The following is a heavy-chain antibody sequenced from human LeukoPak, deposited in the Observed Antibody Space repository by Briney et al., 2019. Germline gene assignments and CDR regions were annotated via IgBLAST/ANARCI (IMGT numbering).Heavy chain of an antibody. CDR1: GFTFSSYA. V-gene: IGHV3-23*01. Sequence: GGSLRLSCASSGFTFSSYAMSWVRQAPGKGLEWVSTIGGTGVRTYYADSVKGRFTISRDNSKNTLYLQINSLRAEDTAVYYCARGRGYLDYWGQGTLVTVSS. D-gene: IGHD3-10*01. CDR2: IGGTGVRT. CDR3: ARGRGYLDY. J-gene: IGHJ4*02.